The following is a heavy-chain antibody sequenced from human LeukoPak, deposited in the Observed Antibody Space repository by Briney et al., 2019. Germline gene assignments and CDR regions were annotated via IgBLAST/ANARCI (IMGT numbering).Heavy chain of an antibody. V-gene: IGHV3-21*01. D-gene: IGHD6-6*01. CDR3: ARDLRSPGYAGHSSSKGLGT. J-gene: IGHJ5*02. CDR1: GFTFSSYS. CDR2: ISSSSSYI. Sequence: GGSLRLSCAASGFTFSSYSMNWVRQAPGKGLEWVSSISSSSSYIYYADSVKGRFTISRDNAKNSLYLQMNSLKAEDTAVYYCARDLRSPGYAGHSSSKGLGTWGQGTLVTVSS.